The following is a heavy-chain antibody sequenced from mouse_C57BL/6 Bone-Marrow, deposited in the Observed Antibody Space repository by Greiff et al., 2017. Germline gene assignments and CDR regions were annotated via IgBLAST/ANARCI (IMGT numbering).Heavy chain of an antibody. J-gene: IGHJ1*03. Sequence: EVQGVESGGGLVQPGGSMKLSCVASGFTFSNYWMNWVRQSPEKGLEWVAQIRLKSDNYATHYAESVKGRFTISRDDSKSSVYLQMNNLRAEDTGIYYCTEGDDYDGYFDVWGTGTTVTVSS. CDR3: TEGDDYDGYFDV. V-gene: IGHV6-3*01. D-gene: IGHD2-4*01. CDR2: IRLKSDNYAT. CDR1: GFTFSNYW.